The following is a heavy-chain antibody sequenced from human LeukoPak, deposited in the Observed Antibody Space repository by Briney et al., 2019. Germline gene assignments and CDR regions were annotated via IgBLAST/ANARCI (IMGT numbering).Heavy chain of an antibody. CDR1: GFTFSSYA. J-gene: IGHJ4*02. CDR2: ISGSGGST. D-gene: IGHD3-22*01. V-gene: IGHV3-23*01. Sequence: GGSLRLSCAASGFTFSSYAMSWVRRAPGQGLEWVSAISGSGGSTYYADSVKGRFTVSRDNSKNTLYLQMNSLRAEDTAVYYCAKDRNYYDSSGYYYGDYWGQGTLVTVSS. CDR3: AKDRNYYDSSGYYYGDY.